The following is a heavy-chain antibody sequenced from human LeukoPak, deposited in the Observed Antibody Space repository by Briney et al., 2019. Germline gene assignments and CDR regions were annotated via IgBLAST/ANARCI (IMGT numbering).Heavy chain of an antibody. CDR2: IYTSGST. J-gene: IGHJ6*02. D-gene: IGHD6-13*01. V-gene: IGHV4-4*07. CDR3: ARALGIAAAGHYYYYYGMDV. Sequence: SETLSLTCIVSGGSISSYYWSWIRQPAGKGLEWIGRIYTSGSTNYNPSLKSRVTMSVDTSKNQFSLKLSPVTAADTAVYYCARALGIAAAGHYYYYYGMDVWGQGTTVTVSS. CDR1: GGSISSYY.